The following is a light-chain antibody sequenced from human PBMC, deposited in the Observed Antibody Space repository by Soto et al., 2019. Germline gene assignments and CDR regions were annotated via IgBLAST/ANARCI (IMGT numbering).Light chain of an antibody. CDR2: DAS. CDR3: QQYNSYSWT. Sequence: DSQMTHSPSTLSASVGDRVTITCRASQSISSWLAWYQQKPGKAPKLLIYDASSLESGVPSRFSGSGSGTEFTLTISSMQPDDFANYYCQQYNSYSWTFGQGTKVDIK. V-gene: IGKV1-5*01. J-gene: IGKJ1*01. CDR1: QSISSW.